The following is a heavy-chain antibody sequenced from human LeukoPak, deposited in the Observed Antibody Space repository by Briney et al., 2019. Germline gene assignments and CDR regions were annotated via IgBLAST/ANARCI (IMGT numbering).Heavy chain of an antibody. CDR2: INPNSGDT. J-gene: IGHJ4*02. CDR3: ARDPPGSIAARRIFDY. V-gene: IGHV1-2*02. Sequence: ASVTVSCKASGYTFTGYYMHWVRQAPGQGLEWMGWINPNSGDTKSEQKFQGRVTMTRDTSINTAYMELSRLRSDDTAVYYCARDPPGSIAARRIFDYWGQGTLVTVSS. D-gene: IGHD6-6*01. CDR1: GYTFTGYY.